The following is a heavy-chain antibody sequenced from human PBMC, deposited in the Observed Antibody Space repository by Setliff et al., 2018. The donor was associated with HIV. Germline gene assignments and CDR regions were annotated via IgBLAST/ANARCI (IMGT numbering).Heavy chain of an antibody. CDR3: ARGRGSY. J-gene: IGHJ4*02. CDR2: INHSGST. Sequence: PSETLSLTCAVYNGSFSGYYWSWIRQPPGMGLEWIGEINHSGSTNYNPSLKSRVTISVDTSKNQFSLRLSSVTAADTAVYYCARGRGSYWGQGTPVTVSS. D-gene: IGHD1-26*01. CDR1: NGSFSGYY. V-gene: IGHV4-34*01.